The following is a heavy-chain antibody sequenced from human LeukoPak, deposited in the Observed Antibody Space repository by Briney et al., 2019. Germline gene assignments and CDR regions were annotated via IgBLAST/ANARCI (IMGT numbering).Heavy chain of an antibody. CDR3: ARESGYYYDTSGYTFDY. D-gene: IGHD3-22*01. J-gene: IGHJ4*02. V-gene: IGHV4-4*07. CDR2: IYTSGST. CDR1: GGSISNYY. Sequence: SETLSLTCTVSGGSISNYYWSWIRQSAGKGLEWIGRIYTSGSTNYNPSLKRRVSMSVDTSKNQFSLRLRSVTAADTAVYYCARESGYYYDTSGYTFDYWGQGILVTVSS.